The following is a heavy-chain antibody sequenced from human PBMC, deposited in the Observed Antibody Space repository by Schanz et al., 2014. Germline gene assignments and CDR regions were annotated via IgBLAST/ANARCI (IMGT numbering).Heavy chain of an antibody. CDR3: ARGYGDSPTDF. V-gene: IGHV1-69*04. D-gene: IGHD4-17*01. Sequence: QVQLVQSGAEVKKPGSSMKVSCKASGYTFTSYDFNWVRQAPGQGLEWMGRIIPILGIANYAQKFQGRVTITADKSTFTAYMDVSSLRSEDTAVYYCARGYGDSPTDFWGQGTLVIVSS. J-gene: IGHJ4*02. CDR1: GYTFTSYD. CDR2: IIPILGIA.